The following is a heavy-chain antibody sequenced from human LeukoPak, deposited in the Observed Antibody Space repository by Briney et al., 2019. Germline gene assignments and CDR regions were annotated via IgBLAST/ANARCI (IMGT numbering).Heavy chain of an antibody. CDR3: ARVLMDYDSSGYRVSKWWFDP. Sequence: ASVKVSCKASGYTFISYGISWVRQAPGQGLEWMGWISAYNGNTNYAQKLQGRVTMTTDTSTSTAYMELRSLRSDDTAVYYCARVLMDYDSSGYRVSKWWFDPWGQGTLVTVSS. D-gene: IGHD3-22*01. CDR2: ISAYNGNT. J-gene: IGHJ5*02. V-gene: IGHV1-18*01. CDR1: GYTFISYG.